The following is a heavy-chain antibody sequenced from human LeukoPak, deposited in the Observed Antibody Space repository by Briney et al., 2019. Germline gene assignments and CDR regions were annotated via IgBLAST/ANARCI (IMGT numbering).Heavy chain of an antibody. CDR3: ARGRVATAGVSTNAFDL. D-gene: IGHD6-13*01. V-gene: IGHV4-34*01. Sequence: PSETLSLTCAVYGGSFSGYYWSWIRQPPGKGLEWIGEINHSGSTNYNPSLKSRATISVDTSKNQFSLKLSSVTAADTALYYCARGRVATAGVSTNAFDLWGQGTMVTVSS. J-gene: IGHJ3*01. CDR1: GGSFSGYY. CDR2: INHSGST.